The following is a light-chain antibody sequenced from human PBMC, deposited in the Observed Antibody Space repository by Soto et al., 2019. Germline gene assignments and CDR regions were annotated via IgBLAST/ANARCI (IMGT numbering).Light chain of an antibody. CDR1: QSVSSNN. CDR3: QQYGSSPT. J-gene: IGKJ1*01. V-gene: IGKV3-20*01. CDR2: GAS. Sequence: EIVLTQSPGTLSLSPGKRGTLSCRASQSVSSNNLAWYQQKPGQAPRLLIFGASNRAAGIPDGFSGSGSGTDFTLTISRLEPEDSAVYYCQQYGSSPTFGQGTKVDIK.